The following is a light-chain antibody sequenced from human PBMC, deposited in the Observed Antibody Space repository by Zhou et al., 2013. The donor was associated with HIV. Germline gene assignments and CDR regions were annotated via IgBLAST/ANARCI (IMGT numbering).Light chain of an antibody. CDR3: QQRSNWPMCS. V-gene: IGKV3D-20*02. J-gene: IGKJ2*04. CDR1: QSVSSNY. CDR2: GAS. Sequence: EIVLTQSPGTLSLSPGERVTLSCRASQSVSSNYLAWFQQKPGQAPRLLIFGASSRATGIPDRFSGSGSGTDFTLTISRLEPEDFAVYYCQQRSNWPMCSFGQGTKLEIK.